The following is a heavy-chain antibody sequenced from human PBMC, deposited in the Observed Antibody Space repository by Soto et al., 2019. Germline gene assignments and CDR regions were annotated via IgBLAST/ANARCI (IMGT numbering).Heavy chain of an antibody. Sequence: EVHLLQSGGDLVQPGGSLRLSCAASGFTFSGYAMSWVRQAPGKGLEWVSGISNSGGSTFYSDSVKGRFTISRDNSENTLYLQMNSLKDEDTAVYFCARDQACGWISHGYDHWGQGSRVDVSA. CDR3: ARDQACGWISHGYDH. CDR2: ISNSGGST. V-gene: IGHV3-23*01. CDR1: GFTFSGYA. J-gene: IGHJ4*02. D-gene: IGHD5-12*01.